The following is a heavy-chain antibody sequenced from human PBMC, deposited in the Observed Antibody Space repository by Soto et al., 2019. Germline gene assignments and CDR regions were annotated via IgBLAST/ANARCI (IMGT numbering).Heavy chain of an antibody. CDR1: GFTFSSYG. D-gene: IGHD1-1*01. V-gene: IGHV3-30*18. CDR2: ISYDGSNK. J-gene: IGHJ4*02. CDR3: ANTLGTIDY. Sequence: GGSLRLSCAASGFTFSSYGMHWVRQAPGKGLEWVAVISYDGSNKYYADSVKGRFTISRDNSKNTLYLQMNSLRAEDTAVYYCANTLGTIDYWGQGTLVTVSS.